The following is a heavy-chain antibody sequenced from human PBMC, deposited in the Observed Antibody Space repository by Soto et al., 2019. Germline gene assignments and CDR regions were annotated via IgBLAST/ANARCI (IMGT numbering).Heavy chain of an antibody. CDR1: GYTFTSYG. J-gene: IGHJ4*02. CDR2: ISGYNGDT. CDR3: ARGITEVTQFIDY. D-gene: IGHD1-20*01. V-gene: IGHV1-18*04. Sequence: ASVKVSCKASGYTFTSYGISWVRQAPGQGLEWMGWISGYNGDTNYAQKLQGRVTMTTDTSTGTAYVELRSLRSDDTAVYYCARGITEVTQFIDYWGQGTLVTVSS.